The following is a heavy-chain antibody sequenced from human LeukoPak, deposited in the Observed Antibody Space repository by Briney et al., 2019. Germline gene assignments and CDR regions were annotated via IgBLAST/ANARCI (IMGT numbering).Heavy chain of an antibody. V-gene: IGHV4-4*07. Sequence: PSETLSLTCTVSGGSISSYYWSWIRQPAGKGLEWIGRIYTSGSTSYNPSLKSRVTISVDTSKNQFSLKLSSVTAADTAVYYCARGGRYCSSTSCSHYYYYMDVWGKGTTVTVSS. CDR3: ARGGRYCSSTSCSHYYYYMDV. D-gene: IGHD2-2*01. CDR2: IYTSGST. J-gene: IGHJ6*03. CDR1: GGSISSYY.